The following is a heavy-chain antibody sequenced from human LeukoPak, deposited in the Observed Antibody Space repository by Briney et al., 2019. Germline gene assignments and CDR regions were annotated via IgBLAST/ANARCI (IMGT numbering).Heavy chain of an antibody. CDR1: GFTFSSYS. D-gene: IGHD5-18*01. V-gene: IGHV3-74*01. CDR3: ARDRPGNTAIDY. Sequence: PGGSLRLSCAASGFTFSSYSMNWVRQAPGKGLVWVSRIHSDGRSTSYADPVNGRFTISRDNAKNTLYLQMNSLRAEDTAVYYCARDRPGNTAIDYWGQGTLVTVSS. J-gene: IGHJ4*02. CDR2: IHSDGRST.